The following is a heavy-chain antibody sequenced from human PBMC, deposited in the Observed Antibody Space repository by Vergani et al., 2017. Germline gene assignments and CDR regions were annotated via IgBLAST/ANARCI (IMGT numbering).Heavy chain of an antibody. CDR1: GYTFTSDD. CDR2: MNPISGNT. J-gene: IGHJ4*02. D-gene: IGHD2-15*01. V-gene: IGHV1-8*03. Sequence: QVQLVQSGAEVKKPGASVKVSCKASGYTFTSDDINWVRQATGQGLEWMGWMNPISGNTGYAQNLQGRLTITRDTSVNTAYMELSSLTSEDMAVYYCARARCSGGSCYQREFDYWGQGTLVTVSS. CDR3: ARARCSGGSCYQREFDY.